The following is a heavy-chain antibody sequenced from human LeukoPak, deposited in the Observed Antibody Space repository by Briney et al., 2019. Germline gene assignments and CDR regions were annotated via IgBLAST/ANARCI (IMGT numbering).Heavy chain of an antibody. CDR1: GGSISSYY. V-gene: IGHV4-59*01. CDR2: IYYSGST. CDR3: AREPHSSWHAFDI. Sequence: AETLSLTCTVSGGSISSYYWSWIRQPPGKGLEWIGYIYYSGSTNYNPPLKSRVTISVDTSKNQFSLKLSSVTAADTAVYYCAREPHSSWHAFDIWGQGTMVTVSS. J-gene: IGHJ3*02. D-gene: IGHD6-13*01.